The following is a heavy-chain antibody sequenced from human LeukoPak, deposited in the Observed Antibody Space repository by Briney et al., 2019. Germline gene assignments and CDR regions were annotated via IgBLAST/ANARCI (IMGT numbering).Heavy chain of an antibody. CDR3: ARDPDLYSSSPKYDY. D-gene: IGHD3-22*01. J-gene: IGHJ4*02. CDR2: ISYDGSNK. CDR1: GFTFSSYA. V-gene: IGHV3-30*04. Sequence: PGRSLRLSCAASGFTFSSYAMHWVRQAPGKGLGWVAVISYDGSNKYDADSVKGRFTISRDNSKNTLYLQMNSLRAEDTAVYYCARDPDLYSSSPKYDYWGQGTLVTVSS.